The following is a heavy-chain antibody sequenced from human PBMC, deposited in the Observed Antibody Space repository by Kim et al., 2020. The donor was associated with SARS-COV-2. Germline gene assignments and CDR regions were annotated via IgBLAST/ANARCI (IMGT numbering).Heavy chain of an antibody. V-gene: IGHV4-4*07. Sequence: SETLSLTCTVSGDSISGYYWSWIRQPAGKGLEYIGRIHSSWNTKSLPSLNSRVPMSVDTYTAKFSLTLSSLTAADTAIYFCARMSGVGATNPYFDYWGQGMLVTVSS. CDR3: ARMSGVGATNPYFDY. CDR2: IHSSWNT. D-gene: IGHD1-26*01. J-gene: IGHJ4*02. CDR1: GDSISGYY.